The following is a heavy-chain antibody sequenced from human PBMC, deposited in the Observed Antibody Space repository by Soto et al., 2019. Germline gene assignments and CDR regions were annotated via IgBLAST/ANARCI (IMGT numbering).Heavy chain of an antibody. CDR1: GYTFSNYG. J-gene: IGHJ1*01. V-gene: IGHV1-18*01. CDR2: ISGYNGNT. D-gene: IGHD6-13*01. CDR3: ARGGSSWSAEYYQH. Sequence: QVQLVQSGGEVKKPGASVKVSCKASGYTFSNYGINWVRQAPGQGPEWMGWISGYNGNTNYAQTLQGRVTMTTDTSTSTAYTELRSLRYDDTAEYYCARGGSSWSAEYYQHWGQGTLVIVSS.